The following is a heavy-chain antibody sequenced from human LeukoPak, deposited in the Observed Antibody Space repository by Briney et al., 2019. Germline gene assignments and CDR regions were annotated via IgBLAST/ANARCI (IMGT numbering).Heavy chain of an antibody. V-gene: IGHV1-2*02. J-gene: IGHJ4*02. Sequence: GASVKVSCKASGYTFTGYYMHWVRQAPGQGLEWMGWINPNSGGTNYAQKFQGRVTMTRDTSISTAYMELSRLRSDDTAVYYCARDRITMVRGAGGGSYYWGQGTLVTVSS. CDR2: INPNSGGT. CDR3: ARDRITMVRGAGGGSYY. CDR1: GYTFTGYY. D-gene: IGHD3-10*01.